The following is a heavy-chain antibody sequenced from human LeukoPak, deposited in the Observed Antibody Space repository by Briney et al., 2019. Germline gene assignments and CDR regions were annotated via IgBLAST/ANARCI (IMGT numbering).Heavy chain of an antibody. D-gene: IGHD3-16*02. CDR2: IYPADSDT. J-gene: IGHJ4*02. Sequence: GESLKISCQGSGYNFATYWIGWLRQVPGEGLEWMGLIYPADSDTRYSPSFRGQVTLSADRSVSTAYLQWSSLKPSDTAIYYCARQGLWGNYRYFDSWGQGTLVTVSS. CDR3: ARQGLWGNYRYFDS. V-gene: IGHV5-51*01. CDR1: GYNFATYW.